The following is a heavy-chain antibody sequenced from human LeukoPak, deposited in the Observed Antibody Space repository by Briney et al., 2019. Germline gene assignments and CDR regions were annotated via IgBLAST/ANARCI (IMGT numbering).Heavy chain of an antibody. Sequence: SETLSLTCTVSGGSISSYYWSWIRQPPGKGLEWIGYIYYSGSTNYNPSLKSRVTISVDTSKNQFSLKLSSVTAADTAVYYCYVPAAVDAFDIWGQGTMVTVSS. CDR3: YVPAAVDAFDI. D-gene: IGHD2-2*01. CDR1: GGSISSYY. CDR2: IYYSGST. J-gene: IGHJ3*02. V-gene: IGHV4-59*01.